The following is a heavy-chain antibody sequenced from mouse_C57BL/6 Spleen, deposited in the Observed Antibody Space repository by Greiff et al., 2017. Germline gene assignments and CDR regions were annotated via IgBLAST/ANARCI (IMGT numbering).Heavy chain of an antibody. CDR1: GYAFSSSW. CDR3: ARSTTVEGYFDY. CDR2: IYPGDGDT. Sequence: QVQLKQSGPELVKPGASVKISCKASGYAFSSSWMNWVKQRPGKGLEWIGRIYPGDGDTTYNGKFKGKATLTADKSSSTAYMQLSSLTSEDSAVYFCARSTTVEGYFDYWGQGTTLTVSS. D-gene: IGHD1-1*01. J-gene: IGHJ2*01. V-gene: IGHV1-82*01.